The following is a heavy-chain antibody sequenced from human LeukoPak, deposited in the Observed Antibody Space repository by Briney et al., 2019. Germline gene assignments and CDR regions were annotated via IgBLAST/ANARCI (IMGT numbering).Heavy chain of an antibody. Sequence: ASVKVSCKASGGTFISYAISWVRQAPGQGLEWMGIINPSGGSTSYAQKFQGRVTMTRDTSTSTVYMELSSLRSEDTAVYYCASSPGRVTSCAYWGQGTLVTVSS. J-gene: IGHJ4*02. D-gene: IGHD4-17*01. CDR1: GGTFISYA. V-gene: IGHV1-46*01. CDR3: ASSPGRVTSCAY. CDR2: INPSGGST.